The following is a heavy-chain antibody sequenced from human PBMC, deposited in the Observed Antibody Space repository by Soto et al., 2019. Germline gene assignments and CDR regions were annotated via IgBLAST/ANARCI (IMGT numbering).Heavy chain of an antibody. CDR1: GFTFSNAW. Sequence: GGSLRLSCAASGFTFSNAWMSWVRQAPGKGLEWVGRIKSKTDGGTTDYAAPVKGRFTISRDDSKNTLYLQMNSLKTEDTAVYYCTTYLRRFLEWRYYYYYGMDVWGQGATVTAP. CDR3: TTYLRRFLEWRYYYYYGMDV. V-gene: IGHV3-15*01. D-gene: IGHD3-3*01. J-gene: IGHJ6*02. CDR2: IKSKTDGGTT.